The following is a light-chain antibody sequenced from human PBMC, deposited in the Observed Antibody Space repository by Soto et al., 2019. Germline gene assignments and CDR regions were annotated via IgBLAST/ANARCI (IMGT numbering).Light chain of an antibody. J-gene: IGLJ2*01. CDR3: QSYDSSLSALVV. Sequence: QSVLTQPPSVSGAPGQRVTISCTGSSSNIGAGYDVHWYQQLPGTAPKLLIYGNSNRPSGVPDRFSGSKSGTSASLAITGLQAEDEADYYCQSYDSSLSALVVFGRGTKLTVL. CDR2: GNS. CDR1: SSNIGAGYD. V-gene: IGLV1-40*01.